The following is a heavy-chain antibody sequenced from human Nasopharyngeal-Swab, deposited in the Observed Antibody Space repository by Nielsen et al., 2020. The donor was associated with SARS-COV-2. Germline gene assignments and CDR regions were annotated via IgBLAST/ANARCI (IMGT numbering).Heavy chain of an antibody. Sequence: GGSLQISCAASGFTFSDYYMSWIRQAPGKGLAWVSYISSSGSTIYYADSVKGRFTISRDNAKNSLYLQMNSLRAEDTAVYYCVREGPTGTTIWGQGTLVTVSS. J-gene: IGHJ4*02. D-gene: IGHD1-1*01. CDR2: ISSSGSTI. V-gene: IGHV3-11*04. CDR3: VREGPTGTTI. CDR1: GFTFSDYY.